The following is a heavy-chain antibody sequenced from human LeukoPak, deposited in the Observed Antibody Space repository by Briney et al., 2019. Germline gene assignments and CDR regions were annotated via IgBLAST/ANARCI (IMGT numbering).Heavy chain of an antibody. D-gene: IGHD5/OR15-5a*01. Sequence: ASVKVSCKASGYTFTSYGISWVRQAPGQGLEWMGWISAYNGNTNYAQKLQGRVTMTTDKSTSTAYMELSSLRSEDTAVYYCARRVGVYQYFDYWGQGTLVTVSS. CDR1: GYTFTSYG. J-gene: IGHJ4*02. CDR3: ARRVGVYQYFDY. V-gene: IGHV1-18*01. CDR2: ISAYNGNT.